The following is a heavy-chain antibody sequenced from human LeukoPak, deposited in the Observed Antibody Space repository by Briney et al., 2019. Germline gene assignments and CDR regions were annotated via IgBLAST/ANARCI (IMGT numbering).Heavy chain of an antibody. Sequence: GGSLRLSCAASGFTFSSYAMHWVRQAPGKGLEWVAVISYDGSNKYYADSVKGRFTISRDNSKNTLYLQMNSLRAEDTAVYYCAREAGEREPTFDYWGQGTLVTVSS. D-gene: IGHD1-26*01. CDR3: AREAGEREPTFDY. J-gene: IGHJ4*02. CDR1: GFTFSSYA. CDR2: ISYDGSNK. V-gene: IGHV3-30-3*01.